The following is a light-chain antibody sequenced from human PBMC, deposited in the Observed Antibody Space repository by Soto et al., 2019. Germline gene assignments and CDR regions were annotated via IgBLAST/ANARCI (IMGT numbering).Light chain of an antibody. V-gene: IGKV3-20*01. CDR2: GTS. Sequence: EIVLTQSPGTLSLSPGETATLSCRASQTIGRNYLAWYQQKPGQAPRLLIFGTSTRATGIPDRFSGSGSGTDFTLSISILEPEDFAVYYCQQYANSPLLTFGGGTKVEIK. CDR1: QTIGRNY. J-gene: IGKJ4*01. CDR3: QQYANSPLLT.